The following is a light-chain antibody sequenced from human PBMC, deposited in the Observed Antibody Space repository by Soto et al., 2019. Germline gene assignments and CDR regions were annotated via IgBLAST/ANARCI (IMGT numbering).Light chain of an antibody. J-gene: IGLJ3*02. CDR1: SSDVGGYNY. Sequence: QSALTQPASVSGSPGQSITISCTGSSSDVGGYNYVSWYQHHPGKAPKLMIYEVSNRPSGVSNRFSGSKSDNTASLTISGLKSEDEADYYCSSYTSSSTVVFGGGTKLTV. V-gene: IGLV2-14*01. CDR2: EVS. CDR3: SSYTSSSTVV.